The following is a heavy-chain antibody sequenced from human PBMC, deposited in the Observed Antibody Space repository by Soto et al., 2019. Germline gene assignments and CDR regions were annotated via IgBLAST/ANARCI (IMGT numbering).Heavy chain of an antibody. CDR2: IRSKAYGGTT. D-gene: IGHD5-18*01. CDR3: TRDGGTVDTAMVTAGY. V-gene: IGHV3-49*03. J-gene: IGHJ4*02. Sequence: GGSLRLSCTASGFTFGDYAMSWFRQAPGKGLEWVGFIRSKAYGGTTEYAASVKGRFTISRDDSKSIAYLQMNSLKTEDTAVYYCTRDGGTVDTAMVTAGYWGQGTLVTVSS. CDR1: GFTFGDYA.